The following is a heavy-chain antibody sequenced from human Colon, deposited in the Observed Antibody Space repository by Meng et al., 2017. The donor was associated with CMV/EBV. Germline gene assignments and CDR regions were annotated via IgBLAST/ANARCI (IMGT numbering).Heavy chain of an antibody. CDR1: GYTFTGYY. Sequence: ASVTVSCKASGYTFTGYYMHWVRQAPGQGLEWMGWINPNSGGTNYAQKFQGRVTMTRDTSISTAYMELSRLRSDDTAVYYCARGRFEYSSSSPGGWFDPWGQGTLVTVSS. CDR3: ARGRFEYSSSSPGGWFDP. V-gene: IGHV1-2*02. D-gene: IGHD6-6*01. CDR2: INPNSGGT. J-gene: IGHJ5*02.